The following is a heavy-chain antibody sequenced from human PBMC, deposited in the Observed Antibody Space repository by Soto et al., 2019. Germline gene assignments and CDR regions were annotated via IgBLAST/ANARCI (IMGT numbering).Heavy chain of an antibody. CDR2: IAETGSST. V-gene: IGHV3-23*01. CDR3: AKPVYGSGRPDY. D-gene: IGHD3-10*01. Sequence: GGSLRLSCATSGLNFNGYTMSWVRQAPGQGLEWVSGIAETGSSTYYADSVKGRFTISRDNSENTLYLQMNNLRAEDTAIYYCAKPVYGSGRPDYWGQGTLVNVAS. J-gene: IGHJ4*02. CDR1: GLNFNGYT.